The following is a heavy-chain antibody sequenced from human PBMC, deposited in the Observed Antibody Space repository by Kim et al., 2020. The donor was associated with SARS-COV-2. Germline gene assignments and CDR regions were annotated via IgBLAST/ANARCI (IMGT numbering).Heavy chain of an antibody. J-gene: IGHJ4*02. CDR2: GSEK. CDR3: ARNGPLDF. Sequence: GSEKDYLDSVKGRFTSSRDTPKNLLFRQMNSLSAEDTAIYYCARNGPLDFWGQGTLVAVSS. V-gene: IGHV3-7*03. D-gene: IGHD1-1*01.